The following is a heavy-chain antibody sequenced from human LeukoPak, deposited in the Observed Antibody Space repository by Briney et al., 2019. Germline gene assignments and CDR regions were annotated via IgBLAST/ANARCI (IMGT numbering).Heavy chain of an antibody. CDR3: ARDAPTAYCSGGSCYFDY. J-gene: IGHJ4*02. V-gene: IGHV4-34*01. Sequence: SETLSLTCAVYGGSFSGYYWSWIRQPPGKGLEWIGEINHSGSTNYNPSLKSRVTISVDTSKNQFSLKLSSVTAADTAVYYCARDAPTAYCSGGSCYFDYWGQGTLVTVSS. CDR1: GGSFSGYY. CDR2: INHSGST. D-gene: IGHD2-15*01.